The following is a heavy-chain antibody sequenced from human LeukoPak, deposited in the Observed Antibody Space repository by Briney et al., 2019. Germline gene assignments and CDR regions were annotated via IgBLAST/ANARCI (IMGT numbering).Heavy chain of an antibody. CDR1: GYSISSGYY. CDR2: IYHSGST. J-gene: IGHJ4*02. D-gene: IGHD6-13*01. Sequence: SETLSLTCTVSGYSISSGYYWGWIRQPPGKGLEWIGSIYHSGSTYYNPSLKSRVTISVDTSKNQFSLKLSSVTAADTAVYYCARSGSSWFYFDYWGQGTLVTVSS. CDR3: ARSGSSWFYFDY. V-gene: IGHV4-38-2*02.